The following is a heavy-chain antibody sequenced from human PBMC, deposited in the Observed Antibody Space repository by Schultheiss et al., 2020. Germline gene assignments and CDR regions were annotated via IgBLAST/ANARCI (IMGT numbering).Heavy chain of an antibody. CDR2: IYTSGST. Sequence: SQTLSLTCTVSGASISSYYWSWFRQPAGKQLEWIGRIYTSGSTNYNPSLKSRVTMSVNTSKNQFSLKLSSVTAADTAVYYCARDTPTRGHGEFHRYYFDYWGQGTLVTVSA. CDR1: GASISSYY. J-gene: IGHJ4*02. V-gene: IGHV4-4*07. CDR3: ARDTPTRGHGEFHRYYFDY. D-gene: IGHD3-10*01.